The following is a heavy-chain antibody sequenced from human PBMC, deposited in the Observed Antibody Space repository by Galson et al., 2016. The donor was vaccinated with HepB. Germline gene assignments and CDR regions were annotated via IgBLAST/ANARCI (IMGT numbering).Heavy chain of an antibody. CDR3: ARAQYCSGSCSGPVVGYHYGMDV. CDR1: GYTFTSHE. J-gene: IGHJ6*04. CDR2: MSPNSADT. D-gene: IGHD2-15*01. Sequence: SVKVSCKASGYTFTSHEINWVRQATGQGPEWMGWMSPNSADTGYAQKFKGRVSMTRNTSISTAYMELSSLRSDDTAIYYCARAQYCSGSCSGPVVGYHYGMDVWGKGTTVTVSS. V-gene: IGHV1-8*01.